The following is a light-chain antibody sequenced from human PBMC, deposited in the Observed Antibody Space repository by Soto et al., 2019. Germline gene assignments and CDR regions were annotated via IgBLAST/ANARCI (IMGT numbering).Light chain of an antibody. CDR1: QSVSSGH. Sequence: EIVLTQSPGTLSLSPGERATLSCRARQSVSSGHLAWYQQRPGQAPRLLIYGASTRAAGIPDRFSGSGSGTDFTLTITRLEPEDFGVYYCQQYSSLPRTFGQGTKVDIK. CDR2: GAS. J-gene: IGKJ1*01. CDR3: QQYSSLPRT. V-gene: IGKV3-20*01.